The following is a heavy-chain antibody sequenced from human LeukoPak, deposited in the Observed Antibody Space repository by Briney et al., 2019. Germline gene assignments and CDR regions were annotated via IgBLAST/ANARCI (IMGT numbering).Heavy chain of an antibody. Sequence: GGSLRLSCAASGFTFNNYAMSWVRQAPGKGLEWVSAISGSGGTTYYADSVKGRFTFSRDNSKNTLYLQMNSLRAEDTAVYYCAKDPDTIVGATTPFDYWGQGTLVTVSS. CDR3: AKDPDTIVGATTPFDY. D-gene: IGHD1-26*01. CDR2: ISGSGGTT. J-gene: IGHJ4*02. V-gene: IGHV3-23*01. CDR1: GFTFNNYA.